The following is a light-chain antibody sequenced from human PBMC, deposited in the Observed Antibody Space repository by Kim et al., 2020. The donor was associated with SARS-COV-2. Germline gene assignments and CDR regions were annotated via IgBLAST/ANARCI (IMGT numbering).Light chain of an antibody. CDR3: VAWDDSLNGPV. CDR2: SNN. Sequence: QSVLTRPPSVSGTPGQSVTIPCSGGITNIGSRPVNWYQQFPGMAPKLLIYSNNQRSSGVPDRFSASTSGTSASLAISGLHSEDEADYYCVAWDDSLNGPVFGGGTQLTVL. V-gene: IGLV1-44*01. CDR1: ITNIGSRP. J-gene: IGLJ3*02.